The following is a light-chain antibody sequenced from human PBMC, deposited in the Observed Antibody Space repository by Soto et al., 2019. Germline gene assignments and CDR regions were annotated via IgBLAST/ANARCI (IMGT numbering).Light chain of an antibody. CDR3: QQRSALPRP. CDR1: QTISSY. J-gene: IGKJ1*01. CDR2: GAS. V-gene: IGKV3-11*01. Sequence: EIVLTQSPATLSLSPGERATLSCRASQTISSYLAWYQQKPGQAPRLLIFGASTRATDIPARFSGSGSGTDFTLTISSLEPFYFGVYYCQQRSALPRPLGQGTKVDIK.